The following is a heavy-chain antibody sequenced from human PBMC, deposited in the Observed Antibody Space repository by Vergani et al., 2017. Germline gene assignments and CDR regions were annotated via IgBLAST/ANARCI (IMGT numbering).Heavy chain of an antibody. Sequence: QVQLQESGPGLVKPSETLSLTCTVSGGSISSYYWSWIRQPPGKGLEWIGRIYTSGSTNYNPSLKSRVTMSVDTSKNQFSLKLSSVTAADTAVYYCARGMAVGGPNWFDPWGQGTLVTVSS. V-gene: IGHV4-4*07. CDR1: GGSISSYY. CDR3: ARGMAVGGPNWFDP. J-gene: IGHJ5*02. CDR2: IYTSGST. D-gene: IGHD2-8*01.